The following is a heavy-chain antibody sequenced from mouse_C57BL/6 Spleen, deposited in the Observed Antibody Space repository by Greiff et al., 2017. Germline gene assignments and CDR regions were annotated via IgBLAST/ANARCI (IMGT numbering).Heavy chain of an antibody. CDR3: ARSTVVAHWYFDV. CDR1: GYTFTRYW. CDR2: IDPSDSYT. Sequence: VQLQQPGAELVRPGTSVKLSCKASGYTFTRYWMHWVKQRPGQGLEWIGVIDPSDSYTNYNQKFKGKATLTVDTSSSTAYMQLSSLTSEDSAVYYCARSTVVAHWYFDVWGTGTTVTVSS. D-gene: IGHD1-1*01. V-gene: IGHV1-59*01. J-gene: IGHJ1*03.